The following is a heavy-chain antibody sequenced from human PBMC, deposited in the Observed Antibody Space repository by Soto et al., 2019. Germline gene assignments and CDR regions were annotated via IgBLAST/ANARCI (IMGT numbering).Heavy chain of an antibody. J-gene: IGHJ3*02. CDR2: VYYGENT. CDR3: ARPQFSGTYHDPFKI. Sequence: PSETLSLTCTVSGGSISSGDYYWSWIRQPPGRGLEWIGSVYYGENTYYNPSLKSRVTISVDTSKNLFSLNLSSVTAADTAMYYCARPQFSGTYHDPFKIWGPGTMVTVSS. V-gene: IGHV4-39*02. D-gene: IGHD1-26*01. CDR1: GGSISSGDYY.